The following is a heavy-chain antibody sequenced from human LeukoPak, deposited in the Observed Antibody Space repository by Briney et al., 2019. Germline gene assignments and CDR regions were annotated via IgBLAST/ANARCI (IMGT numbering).Heavy chain of an antibody. CDR2: IYYSGST. CDR1: GGSISSSSYY. V-gene: IGHV4-39*01. Sequence: SETLSLTCTVSGGSISSSSYYWGWIRQPPGKGLEWIGSIYYSGSTYYNPSLKSRVTISVDTSKYQFSLKLSSVTAADTAVYYCARRRLWFGEFAYGMDVWGQGTTVTVSS. J-gene: IGHJ6*02. D-gene: IGHD3-10*01. CDR3: ARRRLWFGEFAYGMDV.